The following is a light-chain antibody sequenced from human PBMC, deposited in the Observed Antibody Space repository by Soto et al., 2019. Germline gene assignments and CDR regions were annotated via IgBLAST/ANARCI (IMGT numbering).Light chain of an antibody. J-gene: IGLJ3*02. CDR2: EGI. CDR3: CSYGGSNTFWA. Sequence: QSALTQPASVSGSPGQSITISCTGTTSNIGTYKLVSWFQLHPGEAPKLIISEGIKRPAGISDRFSGSKTGSTASLTISGVQNEDDADYFCCSYGGSNTFWAFGGGTKLTVL. V-gene: IGLV2-23*01. CDR1: TSNIGTYKL.